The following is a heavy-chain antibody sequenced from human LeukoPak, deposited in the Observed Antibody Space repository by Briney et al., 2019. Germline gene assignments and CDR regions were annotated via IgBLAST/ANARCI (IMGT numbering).Heavy chain of an antibody. V-gene: IGHV1-18*01. CDR2: ISGYNGNT. D-gene: IGHD5-12*01. CDR3: ARSSLGTITAGPFDY. CDR1: GYTFSRYG. J-gene: IGHJ4*02. Sequence: GASVKVSCKASGYTFSRYGIAWVRQAPGQGLEWMGWISGYNGNTNYAQKLQGRVSMTTDTSTTTAYMELRSLTSDDTALYYCARSSLGTITAGPFDYWGQGTLVTVSS.